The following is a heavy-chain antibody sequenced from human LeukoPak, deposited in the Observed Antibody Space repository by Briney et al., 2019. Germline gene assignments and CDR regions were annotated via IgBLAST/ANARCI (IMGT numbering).Heavy chain of an antibody. Sequence: PGGSLRLSRAASGFTFSSYWMSWVRQAPGKGLEWVANMKQDGSDKYYVDSVKGRFTISRDNAKNSLYLQMNSLRAEDTAVYYCARDRTYYDSSGIYYNWFDPWGQGTLVTVSS. J-gene: IGHJ5*02. CDR1: GFTFSSYW. D-gene: IGHD3-22*01. CDR2: MKQDGSDK. CDR3: ARDRTYYDSSGIYYNWFDP. V-gene: IGHV3-7*01.